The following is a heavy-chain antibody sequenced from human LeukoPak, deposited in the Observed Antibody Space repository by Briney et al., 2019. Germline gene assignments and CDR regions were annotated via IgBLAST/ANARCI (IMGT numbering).Heavy chain of an antibody. CDR3: ARLSYGSGSHYNFYFDF. J-gene: IGHJ4*02. V-gene: IGHV4-39*01. CDR1: GGSITSSSYY. D-gene: IGHD3-10*01. CDR2: IYYSGST. Sequence: SETLSLTCTVSGGSITSSSYYWGWIRQPPGKGLEWIGSIYYSGSTYYNPSLKSRVTISVDTSKNQFSLKLSSVTAADTAVHYCARLSYGSGSHYNFYFDFWGQGTLVTVSA.